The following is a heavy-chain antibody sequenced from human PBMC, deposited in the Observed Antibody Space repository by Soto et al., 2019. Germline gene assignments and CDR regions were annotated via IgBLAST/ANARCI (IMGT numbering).Heavy chain of an antibody. D-gene: IGHD3-10*01. J-gene: IGHJ5*02. Sequence: QITLKESGPPLVTPTQTLTLTCTFSGFSLTTTGLGVAWIRQPPGKALEWLALIYWNDEKRYRPSLRSRLTITKDTSKNQVVLTMTDMDPVDTATSYCAHEGFGSDNWFDAWGQGTLVIVSS. CDR3: AHEGFGSDNWFDA. V-gene: IGHV2-5*01. CDR1: GFSLTTTGLG. CDR2: IYWNDEK.